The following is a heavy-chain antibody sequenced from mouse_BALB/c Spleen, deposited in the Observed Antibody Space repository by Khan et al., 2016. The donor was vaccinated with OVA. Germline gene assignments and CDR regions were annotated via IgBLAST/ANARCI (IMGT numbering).Heavy chain of an antibody. CDR2: VSTGGGYT. D-gene: IGHD1-1*01. V-gene: IGHV5-6*01. Sequence: EVELVESGGDLVKPGGSLKLSCAASGFTFSTYGMSWVRQTPDKRLEWVATVSTGGGYTYYPDSVKGRFTISRDNAKNTLYLQMSSLKSEDTAMFCCARLAYYYESEGFAYWGQGTLVTVSA. CDR1: GFTFSTYG. CDR3: ARLAYYYESEGFAY. J-gene: IGHJ3*01.